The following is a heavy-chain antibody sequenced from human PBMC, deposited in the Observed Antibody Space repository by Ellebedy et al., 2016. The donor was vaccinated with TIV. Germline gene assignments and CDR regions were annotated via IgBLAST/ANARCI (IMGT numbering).Heavy chain of an antibody. J-gene: IGHJ4*02. Sequence: ASVKVSXKASGYTFTSYYMHWVRQAPGQGLEWMGIINPSGGSTSYAQKFQGRVTMTRDTSISTAYMELSRLRSDDTAVYYCARGWLIAAVPPDYWGQGTLVTVSS. V-gene: IGHV1-46*01. CDR3: ARGWLIAAVPPDY. CDR1: GYTFTSYY. D-gene: IGHD6-13*01. CDR2: INPSGGST.